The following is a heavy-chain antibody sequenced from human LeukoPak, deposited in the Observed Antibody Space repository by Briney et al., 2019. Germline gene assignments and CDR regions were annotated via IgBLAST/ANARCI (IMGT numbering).Heavy chain of an antibody. Sequence: GGSLSLSCAASGFTFSSFWMTWVRQAPGKGLEWVANIKQDGSEKNYVDSVKGRFAISRDNAKNSLCLQMNSLRAEDTAVYYCARDRIGYTDYWGQGTLVTVSS. CDR1: GFTFSSFW. CDR2: IKQDGSEK. CDR3: ARDRIGYTDY. V-gene: IGHV3-7*01. D-gene: IGHD5-12*01. J-gene: IGHJ4*02.